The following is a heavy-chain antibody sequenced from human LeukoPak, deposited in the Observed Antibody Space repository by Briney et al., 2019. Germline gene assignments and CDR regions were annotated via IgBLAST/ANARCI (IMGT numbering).Heavy chain of an antibody. Sequence: PSETLSLTCAVYGGSFSGYYWSWIRQPPGKGLEWIGEINHSGSTNYNPSLKSRVTISVDTSKNQFSLKLSSVTAADTAVYYCARGPVGGVVRAGDAFDIWGQGTMVTVSS. J-gene: IGHJ3*02. CDR3: ARGPVGGVVRAGDAFDI. CDR1: GGSFSGYY. CDR2: INHSGST. D-gene: IGHD2-8*02. V-gene: IGHV4-34*01.